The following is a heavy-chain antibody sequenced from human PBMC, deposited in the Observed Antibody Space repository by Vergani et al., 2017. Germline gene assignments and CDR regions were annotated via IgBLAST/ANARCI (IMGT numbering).Heavy chain of an antibody. Sequence: VQLVESGGGLVKPGGSLRLSCAASGFTFSSYSMNWVRQAPGKGLEWVAVISYDGSNKYYADSVKGRFTISRDNSKNMLYLQMNSLRAEDTAVYYCAKGLSPATSLPVRGDDGFDIWGQGTKVTVSS. D-gene: IGHD1-7*01. J-gene: IGHJ3*02. V-gene: IGHV3-30*18. CDR1: GFTFSSYS. CDR3: AKGLSPATSLPVRGDDGFDI. CDR2: ISYDGSNK.